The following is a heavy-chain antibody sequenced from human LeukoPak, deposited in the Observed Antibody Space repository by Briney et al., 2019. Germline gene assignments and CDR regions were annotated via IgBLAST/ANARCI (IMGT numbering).Heavy chain of an antibody. CDR2: ISTSGNTI. CDR3: ARTNGVSKFDY. V-gene: IGHV3-11*04. J-gene: IGHJ4*02. Sequence: PGGSLRLSCAASGFTFSDYYTSWIRQAPGKGLEWVSYISTSGNTIYYADSVKGRFTISRDNAKNSLYLQMNSLRAEDTAVYYCARTNGVSKFDYWGQGTLVTVSS. CDR1: GFTFSDYY. D-gene: IGHD2-8*01.